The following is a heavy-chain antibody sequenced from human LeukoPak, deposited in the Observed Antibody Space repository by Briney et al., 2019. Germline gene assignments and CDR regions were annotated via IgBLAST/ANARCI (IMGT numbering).Heavy chain of an antibody. J-gene: IGHJ4*02. CDR2: ISYDGSNK. CDR1: GFTFSSYA. V-gene: IGHV3-30-3*01. Sequence: PGGSLRLSCAASGFTFSSYAMHWVRQAPGKGLEWVAVISYDGSNKYYADSVKGRFTISRDNAKNSLYLQMNSLRAEDTAVYYCARDGPLLWFGESSHFDYWGQGTLVTVSS. CDR3: ARDGPLLWFGESSHFDY. D-gene: IGHD3-10*01.